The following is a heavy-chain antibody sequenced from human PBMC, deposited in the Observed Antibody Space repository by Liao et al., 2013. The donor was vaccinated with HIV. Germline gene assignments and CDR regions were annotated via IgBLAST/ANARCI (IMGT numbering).Heavy chain of an antibody. V-gene: IGHV4-61*01. CDR3: ARVERQLVFYY. J-gene: IGHJ4*02. Sequence: QVQLQESGPGLVKPSETLSLTCTVSGGSISSSSHYWSWIRQPPGKGLEWIGYIYYSGSTNYNPSLKSRVTISVDTSKNQFSLKLSSVTAADTAVYYCARVERQLVFYYWGQGTLVTVSS. D-gene: IGHD6-6*01. CDR2: IYYSGST. CDR1: GGSISSSSHY.